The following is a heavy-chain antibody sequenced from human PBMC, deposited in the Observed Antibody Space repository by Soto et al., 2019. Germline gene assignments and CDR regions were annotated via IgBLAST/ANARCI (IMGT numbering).Heavy chain of an antibody. V-gene: IGHV1-3*01. D-gene: IGHD1-26*01. CDR1: GYGLTISA. CDR3: ASPGYSGSYSYYYGMDV. J-gene: IGHJ6*02. CDR2: INAGNGNT. Sequence: ASVKVYCTASGYGLTISAMHWVRQAQGQRLEWMGWINAGNGNTKYSQKFQGRVTITRDTSASTAYMELSSLRSEDTAVYYCASPGYSGSYSYYYGMDVWGQGTTVTVSS.